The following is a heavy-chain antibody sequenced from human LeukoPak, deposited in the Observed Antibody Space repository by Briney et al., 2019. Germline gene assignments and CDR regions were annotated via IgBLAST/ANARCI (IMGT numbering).Heavy chain of an antibody. CDR2: IIPIFGTA. V-gene: IGHV1-69*13. CDR1: GGTFSSYA. D-gene: IGHD5-24*01. J-gene: IGHJ3*02. CDR3: ARETGDGYNQGAFDI. Sequence: ASVKVSCKASGGTFSSYAISWVRQAPGQGLEWMGGIIPIFGTANYAQKFQGRVTITADESTSTAYMELSSLRSEDTAAYYCARETGDGYNQGAFDIWGQGTMVTVSS.